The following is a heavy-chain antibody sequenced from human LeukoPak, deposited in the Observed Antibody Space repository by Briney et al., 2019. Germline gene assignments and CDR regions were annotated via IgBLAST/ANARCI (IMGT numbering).Heavy chain of an antibody. CDR1: GGSFSGYY. V-gene: IGHV4-34*01. D-gene: IGHD6-13*01. J-gene: IGHJ6*03. CDR2: INHSGST. Sequence: SETLSLTCAVYGGSFSGYYWSWIRQPPGKGLEWIGEINHSGSTNYNPSLKSRVTISVDTSKNQFSLKLSSVTAADTAVYYCARGYLSLARIAAAGTRGGDYYYYYMDVWGKGTTVTVSS. CDR3: ARGYLSLARIAAAGTRGGDYYYYYMDV.